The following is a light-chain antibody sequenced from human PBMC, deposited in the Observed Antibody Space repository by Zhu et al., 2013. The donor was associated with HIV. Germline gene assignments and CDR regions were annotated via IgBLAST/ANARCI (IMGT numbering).Light chain of an antibody. V-gene: IGKV4-1*01. CDR2: WSS. J-gene: IGKJ2*01. CDR3: QQYYSTPYT. Sequence: IVMTQSPDSLAVSLGERATVNCRSSRSILFNSDNRNYLAWYQQKPGQPLKLLLYWSSTRDSGVPDRFSGSGSGTDFTLTISSLQAEDVAVYYCQQYYSTPYTFGQGTKLEIK. CDR1: RSILFNSDNRNY.